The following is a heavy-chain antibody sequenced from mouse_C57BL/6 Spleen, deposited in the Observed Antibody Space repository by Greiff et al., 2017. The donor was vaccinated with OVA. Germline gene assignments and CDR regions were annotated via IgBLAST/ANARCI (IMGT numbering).Heavy chain of an antibody. J-gene: IGHJ3*01. CDR2: IRNKANNHAT. D-gene: IGHD2-1*01. Sequence: EVKVEESGGGLVQPGGSMKLSCAASGFTFSDAWMDWVRQSPEKGLEWVAEIRNKANNHATYYAESVKGRFTISRDDSKSSVYLQMNSLRAEDTGIYYCTRRKYGNYWILAYWGQGTLVTVSA. CDR1: GFTFSDAW. V-gene: IGHV6-6*01. CDR3: TRRKYGNYWILAY.